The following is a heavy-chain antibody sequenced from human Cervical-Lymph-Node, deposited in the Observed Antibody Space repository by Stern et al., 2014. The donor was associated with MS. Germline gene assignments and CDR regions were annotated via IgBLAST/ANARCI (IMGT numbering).Heavy chain of an antibody. CDR2: TYYNGST. Sequence: VHLVQSGPGLVKPSETLSLTCTVSGGSITNYYWSWIRLPPGTGLDWIGYTYYNGSTNYNPSLKSRVTISVDMSKNQFSLKLSSVTAADTAVYYCARDKGMFFLWGQGTLVTVSS. CDR3: ARDKGMFFL. J-gene: IGHJ4*01. D-gene: IGHD2/OR15-2a*01. V-gene: IGHV4-59*01. CDR1: GGSITNYY.